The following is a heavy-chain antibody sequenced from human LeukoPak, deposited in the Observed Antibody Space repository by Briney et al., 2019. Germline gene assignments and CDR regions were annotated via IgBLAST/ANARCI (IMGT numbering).Heavy chain of an antibody. V-gene: IGHV3-30*18. CDR2: ISYDGSNK. J-gene: IGHJ4*02. Sequence: GGSLRLSCAASGFTFSSYGMHWVRQAPGKGLEWVAVISYDGSNKYYADSVKGRFTISRDNSKNTLYLQMNSLRAEDTAVYYCAKGPLSHPRGEGYYFDYWGQGTLVTVSS. D-gene: IGHD2-15*01. CDR1: GFTFSSYG. CDR3: AKGPLSHPRGEGYYFDY.